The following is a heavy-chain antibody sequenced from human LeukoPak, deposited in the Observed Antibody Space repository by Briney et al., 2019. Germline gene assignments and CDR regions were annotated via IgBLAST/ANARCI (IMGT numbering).Heavy chain of an antibody. D-gene: IGHD3-16*01. CDR1: GFTFSSYS. Sequence: PRGSLRLSCAASGFTFSSYSMNWVRQAPGKGLEWVSYISSSSSTIYYADSVKGRFTISRDNAKNSLYLQMNSLRAEDTAVYYCARDWVSGPWGQGTLVTVSS. V-gene: IGHV3-48*01. J-gene: IGHJ4*02. CDR3: ARDWVSGP. CDR2: ISSSSSTI.